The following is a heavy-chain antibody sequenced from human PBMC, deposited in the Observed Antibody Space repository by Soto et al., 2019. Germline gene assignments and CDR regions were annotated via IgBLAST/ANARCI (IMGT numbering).Heavy chain of an antibody. D-gene: IGHD6-19*01. CDR1: GLTFGDSA. J-gene: IGHJ4*02. CDR3: AKSHTTSGWYVTTDN. Sequence: GGSLRIGCAASGLTFGDSAMQWVRQAPGKGLEWVSAISWNSGSIDYADSVKGRFTISRDNAKNSLYLQMNSLRAEDTALYYCAKSHTTSGWYVTTDNWGQGTRVTVSS. V-gene: IGHV3-9*01. CDR2: ISWNSGSI.